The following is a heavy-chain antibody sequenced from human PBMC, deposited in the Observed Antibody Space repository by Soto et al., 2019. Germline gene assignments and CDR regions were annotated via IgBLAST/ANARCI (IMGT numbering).Heavy chain of an antibody. Sequence: SETLSLTCTVSGGSISSGDYYWSWIRQPPGKGLEWIGYIYYSGSTYYNPSLKSRVTISVDTSKNQFSLKLSSVTAADTAVYYCARGVIGTMIVVVIPHWFDPWGQGTLVTVS. CDR2: IYYSGST. CDR3: ARGVIGTMIVVVIPHWFDP. D-gene: IGHD3-22*01. CDR1: GGSISSGDYY. V-gene: IGHV4-30-4*01. J-gene: IGHJ5*02.